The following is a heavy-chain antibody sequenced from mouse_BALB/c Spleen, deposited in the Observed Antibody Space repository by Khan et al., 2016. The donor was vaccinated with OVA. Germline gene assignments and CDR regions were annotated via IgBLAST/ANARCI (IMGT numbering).Heavy chain of an antibody. CDR2: IDPANGNT. CDR3: ARINA. J-gene: IGHJ2*01. V-gene: IGHV14-3*02. Sequence: VRLQQSGAELVKPGASVKLSCTASGFNIKDTYMHWVKQRSEQGLEWIGRIDPANGNTKYDPKFKGKVTITGDTSSNTVYLQLSCLTSEDTAGYYCARINAWGQGTTLTVSS. CDR1: GFNIKDTY.